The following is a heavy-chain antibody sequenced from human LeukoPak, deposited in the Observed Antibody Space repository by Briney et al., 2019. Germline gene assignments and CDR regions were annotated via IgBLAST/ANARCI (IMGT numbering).Heavy chain of an antibody. CDR1: GGTFSSYA. V-gene: IGHV1-69*05. CDR3: ASTYYDFWSGPRGDFDY. CDR2: IILIFGTA. Sequence: SVKVSCKASGGTFSSYAISWVRQAPGQGLEWMGGIILIFGTANYAQKFQGRVTITTDESTSTAYMELSSLRSEDTAVYYCASTYYDFWSGPRGDFDYWGQGTLVTVSS. J-gene: IGHJ4*02. D-gene: IGHD3-3*01.